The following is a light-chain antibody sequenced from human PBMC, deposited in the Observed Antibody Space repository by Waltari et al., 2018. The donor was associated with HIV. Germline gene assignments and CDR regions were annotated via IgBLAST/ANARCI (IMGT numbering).Light chain of an antibody. CDR3: SSYANKNGFYVV. J-gene: IGLJ2*01. CDR2: EAT. CDR1: NSDIGGYNY. V-gene: IGLV2-8*01. Sequence: QSALTQPPSASGSPGQSVTISCTGTNSDIGGYNYVSWYQQHPGKAPKLVISEATKRPSVVPGRFAGSKSGTTASLTVSGLQAEDEADYYCSSYANKNGFYVVFGGGTRLTVL.